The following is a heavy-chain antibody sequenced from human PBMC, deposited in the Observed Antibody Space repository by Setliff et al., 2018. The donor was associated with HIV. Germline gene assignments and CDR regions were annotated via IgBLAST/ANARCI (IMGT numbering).Heavy chain of an antibody. Sequence: PSETLSLTCTVSGGSASNSRYYWAWIRQPPGKGLEYIGSIYYNEKTYYSPSLKGRVTISVDTSKNQFSLNLTSVTAADTAVYYCASRVYYYDSNNFLREEGFDPWGQGTLVTVSS. D-gene: IGHD3-22*01. CDR2: IYYNEKT. CDR3: ASRVYYYDSNNFLREEGFDP. J-gene: IGHJ5*02. CDR1: GGSASNSRYY. V-gene: IGHV4-39*01.